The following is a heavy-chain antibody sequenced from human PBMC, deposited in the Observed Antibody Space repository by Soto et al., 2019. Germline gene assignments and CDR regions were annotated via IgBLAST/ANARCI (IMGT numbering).Heavy chain of an antibody. CDR1: GFTFSSYG. J-gene: IGHJ4*02. CDR3: SRDGGIVVIVDIGDY. CDR2: IWYDGSNK. Sequence: QVQLVESGGGVVKPGRSLRLSCAASGFTFSSYGMNWVRQAPGKGLEWVAVIWYDGSNKYYADSVKGRFTISRDNSKNTLYLQMNSLRAEDKAVYYCSRDGGIVVIVDIGDYWGQGTLVTVSS. V-gene: IGHV3-33*01. D-gene: IGHD1-26*01.